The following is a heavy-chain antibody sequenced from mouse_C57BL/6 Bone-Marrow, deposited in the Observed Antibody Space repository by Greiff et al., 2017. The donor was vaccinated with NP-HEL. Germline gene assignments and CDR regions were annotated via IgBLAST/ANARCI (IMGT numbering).Heavy chain of an antibody. CDR3: ARKTTVAWYFDV. CDR1: GYTFTDYY. J-gene: IGHJ1*03. V-gene: IGHV1-26*01. Sequence: VQLQQSGPELVKPGASVKISCKASGYTFTDYYLNWVKQSHGKSLEWIGDINPNNGGTSYNQKFKGKATLTVDKSSSTAYMELRSLTSEDSAVYYCARKTTVAWYFDVWGTGTTVTGSS. CDR2: INPNNGGT. D-gene: IGHD1-1*01.